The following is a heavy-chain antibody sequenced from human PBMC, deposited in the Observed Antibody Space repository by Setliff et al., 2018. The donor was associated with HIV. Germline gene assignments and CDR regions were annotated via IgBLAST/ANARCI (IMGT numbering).Heavy chain of an antibody. CDR1: GYSFINYG. CDR3: ARARLQGIVTAVGPRDNCLDP. Sequence: ASVKVSCKASGYSFINYGISWVRQAPGQGLEWMGWISAYTGHTDYASRLLGRVTLTTDTSTSTAYMELRSLSSDDTAAYFCARARLQGIVTAVGPRDNCLDPWGQGTRVTVSS. V-gene: IGHV1-18*01. J-gene: IGHJ5*02. D-gene: IGHD3-9*01. CDR2: ISAYTGHT.